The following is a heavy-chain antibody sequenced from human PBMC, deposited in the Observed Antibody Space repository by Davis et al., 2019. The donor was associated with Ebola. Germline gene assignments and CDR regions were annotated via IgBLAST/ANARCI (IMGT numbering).Heavy chain of an antibody. CDR3: ARDGGNYVPWGLDV. V-gene: IGHV4-59*01. D-gene: IGHD4-11*01. CDR2: IYHTGTT. J-gene: IGHJ6*02. CDR1: NGPIKSYY. Sequence: MPSETLSLTCTVSNGPIKSYYWSCIRQPPGRTLEWLGYIYHTGTTNYNPSLKSRLSISLDTSKNQFSLKLTSVTAADTAVYYCARDGGNYVPWGLDVWGQGITVTVFS.